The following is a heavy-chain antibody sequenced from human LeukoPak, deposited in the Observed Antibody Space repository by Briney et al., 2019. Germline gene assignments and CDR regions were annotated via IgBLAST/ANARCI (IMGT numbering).Heavy chain of an antibody. CDR1: GYTFTDYG. Sequence: GASVKVSCKASGYTFTDYGISWVRQAPGQGLEWMGWVSPDSGDTSFAQKFQGRVTMTTDTSTTTAYMELRSLRSDDTAVYFCAKDHPERYSYGIPFDYWGQGTLVTVSS. CDR2: VSPDSGDT. CDR3: AKDHPERYSYGIPFDY. D-gene: IGHD5-18*01. V-gene: IGHV1-18*01. J-gene: IGHJ4*02.